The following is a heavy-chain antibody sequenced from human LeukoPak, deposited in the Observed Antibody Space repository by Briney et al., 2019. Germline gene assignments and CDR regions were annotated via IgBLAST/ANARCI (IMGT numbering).Heavy chain of an antibody. V-gene: IGHV4-59*08. CDR3: ARHVRYSYGSAPLDY. J-gene: IGHJ4*02. CDR2: LYYSGST. Sequence: SETLSLTCTVSGGSISSYYWSWIRHPPGKGLEWIGYLYYSGSTNYNPSLTRRVTIPVDTSKNQFSLKPSSVTAADTAVYYCARHVRYSYGSAPLDYWGQGTLVTVSS. D-gene: IGHD5-18*01. CDR1: GGSISSYY.